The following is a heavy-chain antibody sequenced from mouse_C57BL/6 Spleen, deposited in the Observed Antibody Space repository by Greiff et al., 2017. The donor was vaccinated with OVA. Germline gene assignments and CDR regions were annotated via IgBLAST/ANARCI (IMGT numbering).Heavy chain of an antibody. CDR3: ARRSYGYDDGYAMDY. CDR1: GYSFTDYN. D-gene: IGHD2-2*01. V-gene: IGHV1-39*01. Sequence: EVQVVESGPELVKPGASVKISCKASGYSFTDYNMNWVKQSNGKSLEWIGVINPNYGTTSYNQKFKGKATLTVDQSSSTAYMQLNSLTSEDSAVYYCARRSYGYDDGYAMDYWGQGTSVTVSS. CDR2: INPNYGTT. J-gene: IGHJ4*01.